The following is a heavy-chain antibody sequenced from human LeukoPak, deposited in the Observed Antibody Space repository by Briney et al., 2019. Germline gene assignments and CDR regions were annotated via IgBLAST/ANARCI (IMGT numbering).Heavy chain of an antibody. D-gene: IGHD5-12*01. V-gene: IGHV4-34*01. CDR1: GGSFSGYY. CDR2: INHSGST. CDR3: ARGGYELYGMDV. Sequence: PSETLSLTCAVYGGSFSGYYWSWIRRPPGKGLEWIGEINHSGSTNYNPSLKSRVTISVDTSKNQFSLKLSSVTAADTAVYYCARGGYELYGMDVWGQGTTVTVSS. J-gene: IGHJ6*02.